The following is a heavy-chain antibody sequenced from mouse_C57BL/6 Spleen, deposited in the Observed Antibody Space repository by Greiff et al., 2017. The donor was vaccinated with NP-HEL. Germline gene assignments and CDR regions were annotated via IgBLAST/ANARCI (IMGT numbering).Heavy chain of an antibody. CDR1: GFTFSDYY. Sequence: EVQVVESEGGLVQPGSSMKLSCTASGFTFSDYYMAWVRQVPEKGLEWVANINYDGSSTYYLDSLKSRFIISRDNAKNILYLQMSSLKSEDTATYYCARDSGSSYYYAMDYWGQGTSVTVSS. CDR3: ARDSGSSYYYAMDY. J-gene: IGHJ4*01. D-gene: IGHD1-1*01. V-gene: IGHV5-16*01. CDR2: INYDGSST.